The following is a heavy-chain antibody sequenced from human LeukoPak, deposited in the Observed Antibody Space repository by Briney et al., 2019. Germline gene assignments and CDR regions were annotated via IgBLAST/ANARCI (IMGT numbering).Heavy chain of an antibody. CDR2: IYYSGST. J-gene: IGHJ6*03. CDR3: ARAGYSGYEKYYYYYMDV. D-gene: IGHD5-12*01. V-gene: IGHV4-39*07. CDR1: GDSFSSVDYY. Sequence: PSETLSLTCTVSGDSFSSVDYYWGWIRQPPGKGLEWIGSIYYSGSTYYNPSLKSRVTISVDTSKNQFSLKLSSVTAADTAVYYCARAGYSGYEKYYYYYMDVWGKGTTVTVSS.